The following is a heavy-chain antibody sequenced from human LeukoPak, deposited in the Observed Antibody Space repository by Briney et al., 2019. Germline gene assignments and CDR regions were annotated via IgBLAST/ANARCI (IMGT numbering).Heavy chain of an antibody. V-gene: IGHV4-34*01. J-gene: IGHJ1*01. CDR2: INHSGST. CDR1: AGSVSGYY. CDR3: ARTSYSSSWYRYFQH. Sequence: SETLSLTCAVYAGSVSGYYWSWIRQPPGKGLEWTGEINHSGSTNYNPSLKSRVTISVDTSKNQFSLKLSSVTAADTAVYYCARTSYSSSWYRYFQHWGQGTLVTVSS. D-gene: IGHD6-13*01.